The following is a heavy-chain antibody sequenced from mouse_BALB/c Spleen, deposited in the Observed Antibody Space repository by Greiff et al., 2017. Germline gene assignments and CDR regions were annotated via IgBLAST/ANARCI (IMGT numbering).Heavy chain of an antibody. CDR2: IDPADSYT. J-gene: IGHJ4*01. CDR3: ARKDYRYIYAMDY. CDR1: GYTFTSYW. V-gene: IGHV1-69*02. D-gene: IGHD2-14*01. Sequence: QVQLQQPGAELVTPWASVSLSCTASGYTFTSYWVHWVRQRPGQGLEWLGEIDPADSYTNYNQTFKGMATLTVDKSSSTAYMQLSSLTTEDSAVYYCARKDYRYIYAMDYWGQGTTVTVSS.